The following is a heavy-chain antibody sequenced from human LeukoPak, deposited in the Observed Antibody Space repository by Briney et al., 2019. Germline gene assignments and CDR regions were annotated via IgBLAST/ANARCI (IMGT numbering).Heavy chain of an antibody. CDR3: ARTHYGGNEHFQH. Sequence: SETLSLTRAVYGGSFSGYYWSWIRQRPGKGLEWIGEINHSGSTNYNPSLKSRVTISVDTSKNQFSLKLSSVTAADTAVYHCARTHYGGNEHFQHWGQGTLVTVSS. V-gene: IGHV4-34*01. D-gene: IGHD4-23*01. CDR2: INHSGST. J-gene: IGHJ1*01. CDR1: GGSFSGYY.